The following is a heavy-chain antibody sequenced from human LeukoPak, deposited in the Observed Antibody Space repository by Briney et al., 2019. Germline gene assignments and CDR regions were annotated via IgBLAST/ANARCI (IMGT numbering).Heavy chain of an antibody. Sequence: SETLSLTCAVYGGSFSGYYWSWIRQPPGRGLEWIGEINHSGSTNYNPSLKSRVTISVDTSKNHFSLKLSSVTAADTAVYYCARGTPIYCSGGRCYGVYYFDYWGQGTLVTVSS. V-gene: IGHV4-34*01. D-gene: IGHD2-15*01. CDR1: GGSFSGYY. J-gene: IGHJ4*02. CDR3: ARGTPIYCSGGRCYGVYYFDY. CDR2: INHSGST.